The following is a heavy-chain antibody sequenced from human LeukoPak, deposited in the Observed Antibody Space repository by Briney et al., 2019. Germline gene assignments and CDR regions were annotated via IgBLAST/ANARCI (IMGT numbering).Heavy chain of an antibody. CDR1: GFTFSSYA. V-gene: IGHV3-64*01. Sequence: GGSLRLSCAASGFTFSSYAMHWVRQAPGKGLEYVSAISSNGGSTYYANSVKGRFTISRDNSKNTLYLQMGSLRAEDMAVYYCASGPPEDTIFGVVISYFDYWGQGTLVTVSS. J-gene: IGHJ4*02. CDR3: ASGPPEDTIFGVVISYFDY. D-gene: IGHD3-3*01. CDR2: ISSNGGST.